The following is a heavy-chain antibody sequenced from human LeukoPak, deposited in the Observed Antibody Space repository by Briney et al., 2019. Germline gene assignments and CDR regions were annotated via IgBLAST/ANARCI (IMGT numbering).Heavy chain of an antibody. D-gene: IGHD3-22*01. CDR3: ARANTGIVRVVTLHYYYYMDV. Sequence: PSETLSLTCTVSGGSISSSSYYWGWIRQPPGKGLEWIGSIYYSGSTYYNPSLKSRVTISVDTSKNQFSLKLSSVTAADTAVYYCARANTGIVRVVTLHYYYYMDVWGKGTTVTVSS. CDR1: GGSISSSSYY. J-gene: IGHJ6*03. CDR2: IYYSGST. V-gene: IGHV4-39*07.